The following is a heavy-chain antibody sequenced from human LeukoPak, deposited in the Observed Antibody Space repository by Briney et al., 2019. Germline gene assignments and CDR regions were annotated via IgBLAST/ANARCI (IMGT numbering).Heavy chain of an antibody. CDR2: INPNSGGT. D-gene: IGHD3-22*01. Sequence: ASVKVSCKASGYTFTGYYMHWVRQAPGQGLEGMGWINPNSGGTNYAQKFQGRVTMTRDTSISTAYMELSRLRSDDTAVYYCARARSDYYDSSGYIGIDAVDIWGQGTMVTVSS. CDR1: GYTFTGYY. V-gene: IGHV1-2*02. CDR3: ARARSDYYDSSGYIGIDAVDI. J-gene: IGHJ3*02.